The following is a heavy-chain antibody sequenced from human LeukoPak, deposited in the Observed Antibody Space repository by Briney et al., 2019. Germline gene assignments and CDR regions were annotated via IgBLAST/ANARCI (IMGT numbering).Heavy chain of an antibody. CDR1: GFTFSSYG. V-gene: IGHV3-33*01. Sequence: GGSLRLSCAASGFTFSSYGMHWVRQAPGKGLEWVAVIWYDGSNKYYADSVKGRFTISRDNSKNTLYLQMDSLRAEDTAVYYCASTSSWTDYWGQGTLVTVSS. D-gene: IGHD6-13*01. J-gene: IGHJ4*02. CDR3: ASTSSWTDY. CDR2: IWYDGSNK.